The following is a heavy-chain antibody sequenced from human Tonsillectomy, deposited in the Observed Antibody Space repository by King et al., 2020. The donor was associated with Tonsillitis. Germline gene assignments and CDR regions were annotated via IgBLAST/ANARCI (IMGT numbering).Heavy chain of an antibody. CDR2: IYPGDSDT. J-gene: IGHJ4*02. CDR3: ARRDGDHFDY. CDR1: GFTFTNYW. Sequence: QLVQSGAEVKKPGESLKISCKGSGFTFTNYWIGWVRQMPEKGLEWMGIIYPGDSDTRYSPSFQGQVTISADKSISTAFLQWRSLKSSDTAMYYCARRDGDHFDYWGQGTLVTVSS. V-gene: IGHV5-51*01. D-gene: IGHD4-17*01.